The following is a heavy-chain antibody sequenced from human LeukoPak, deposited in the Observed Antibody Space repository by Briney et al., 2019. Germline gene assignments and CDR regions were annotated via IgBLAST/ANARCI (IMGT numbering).Heavy chain of an antibody. CDR2: FYYPGST. V-gene: IGHV4-59*11. J-gene: IGHJ5*02. D-gene: IGHD2-15*01. CDR1: GCSISSHY. CDR3: ARVIGVVAAITHNWFDP. Sequence: SETLSLTCTVSGCSISSHYWSWIRQPPGKGLEWIGYFYYPGSTNYNPSLKSRVTISVDTSKNQFSLKLSSVTAADTAVYYCARVIGVVAAITHNWFDPWGQGTLVTVSS.